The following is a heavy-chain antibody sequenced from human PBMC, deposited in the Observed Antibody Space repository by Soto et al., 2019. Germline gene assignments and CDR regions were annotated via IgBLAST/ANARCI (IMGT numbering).Heavy chain of an antibody. CDR3: ARDGLYSSSYFDY. Sequence: GGSLRLSCAASGFTFSSFSMNWVRQAPGKGLEWVSYISSSSSTIYYADSVKGRFAISRDNAKSTLYLQMNSLRDEDTAVYYCARDGLYSSSYFDYWGQGTLVTAPQ. CDR2: ISSSSSTI. CDR1: GFTFSSFS. J-gene: IGHJ4*02. D-gene: IGHD6-6*01. V-gene: IGHV3-48*02.